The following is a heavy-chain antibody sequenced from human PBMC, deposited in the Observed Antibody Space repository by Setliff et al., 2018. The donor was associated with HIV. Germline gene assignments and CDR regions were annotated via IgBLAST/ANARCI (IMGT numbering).Heavy chain of an antibody. D-gene: IGHD2-21*01. Sequence: GGSLRLSCAASGFNVNNKYMSWVRQAPGKGPEWVSIIYSDDYTKYADSLKGRFTISRDTSKNTLYLQMNSLRAEDTAVYYCAIEDGCGGHYHSWGQGTLVTVSS. CDR3: AIEDGCGGHYHS. V-gene: IGHV3-66*01. CDR1: GFNVNNKY. J-gene: IGHJ4*02. CDR2: IYSDDYT.